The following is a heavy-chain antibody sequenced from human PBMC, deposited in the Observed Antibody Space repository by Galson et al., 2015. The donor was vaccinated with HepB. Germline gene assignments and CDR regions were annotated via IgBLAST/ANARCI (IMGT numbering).Heavy chain of an antibody. D-gene: IGHD2-2*01. CDR1: GFTFSSYG. CDR3: ARDGLGYCSSTSCYVGYFDY. CDR2: IWYDGSNK. V-gene: IGHV3-33*01. Sequence: SLRLSCAASGFTFSSYGMHWVRQAPGKGLEWVAVIWYDGSNKYYADSVKGRFTISRDNSKNTLYLQMNSLRAEDTVVYYCARDGLGYCSSTSCYVGYFDYWGQGTLVTVSS. J-gene: IGHJ4*02.